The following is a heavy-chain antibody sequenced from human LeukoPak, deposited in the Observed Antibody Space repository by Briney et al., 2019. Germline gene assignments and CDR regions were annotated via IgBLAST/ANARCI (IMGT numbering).Heavy chain of an antibody. J-gene: IGHJ6*02. CDR2: ISGTTSGT. Sequence: GESLRLSCAASGFTFSTCAMSWVRQAPGKGLEWVSGISGTTSGTYYADSVKGRFTISRDNSKNTLFLQVNSLRAEDTAVYYCAKVRTYFYHGLDVWGQGTTVTLSS. V-gene: IGHV3-23*01. CDR3: AKVRTYFYHGLDV. D-gene: IGHD1-14*01. CDR1: GFTFSTCA.